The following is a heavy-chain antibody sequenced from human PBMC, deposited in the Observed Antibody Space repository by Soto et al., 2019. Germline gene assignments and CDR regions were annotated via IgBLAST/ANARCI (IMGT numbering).Heavy chain of an antibody. D-gene: IGHD6-13*01. J-gene: IGHJ3*02. CDR2: IYYSGST. Sequence: SETLSLTCTVSGGSISSYYWSWIRQPPGKGLEWIGYIYYSGSTNYNPSLKSRVTISVDTSKNQFSLKLSSVTAADTAVYYCASGFGSSWYYWAFDIWGQGTMVTVSS. CDR1: GGSISSYY. CDR3: ASGFGSSWYYWAFDI. V-gene: IGHV4-59*01.